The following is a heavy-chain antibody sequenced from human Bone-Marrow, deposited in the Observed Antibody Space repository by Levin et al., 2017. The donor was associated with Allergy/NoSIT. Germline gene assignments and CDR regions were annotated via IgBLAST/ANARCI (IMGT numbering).Heavy chain of an antibody. CDR1: GFTFDDFA. D-gene: IGHD2-8*01. CDR2: VSFVGADI. CDR3: VKDFRSMYGSGLFHH. V-gene: IGHV3-9*01. Sequence: PGGSLRLSCVASGFTFDDFAMHWVRRVPGKGLEWISGVSFVGADIGYADSVKGRFITSRDNVRNSLYLQMNHLKEDDTGLYHCVKDFRSMYGSGLFHHWGQGSMVTVSS. J-gene: IGHJ4*02.